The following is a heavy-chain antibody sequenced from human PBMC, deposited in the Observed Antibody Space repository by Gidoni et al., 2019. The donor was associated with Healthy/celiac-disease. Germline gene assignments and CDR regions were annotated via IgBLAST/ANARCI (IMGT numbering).Heavy chain of an antibody. J-gene: IGHJ6*02. CDR2: ISSNGGST. CDR1: GFTFSSYA. D-gene: IGHD3-22*01. CDR3: VKEAYYYDSSGTQGGYYYGMDV. Sequence: EVQLVESGGGLVQPGGSLRLSCSASGFTFSSYAMHWLRQAPGKGLEYVSAISSNGGSTYYADSVKGRFTISRDNSKNTLYLQMSSLRAEDTAVYYCVKEAYYYDSSGTQGGYYYGMDVWGQGTTVTVSS. V-gene: IGHV3-64D*06.